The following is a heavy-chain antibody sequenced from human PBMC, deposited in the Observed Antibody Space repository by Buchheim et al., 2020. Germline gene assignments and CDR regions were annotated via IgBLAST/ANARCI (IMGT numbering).Heavy chain of an antibody. CDR2: IYTSGST. CDR1: GGSISSGSYY. V-gene: IGHV4-61*02. D-gene: IGHD3-22*01. Sequence: QVQLQESGPGLVKPSQTLSLTCTVSGGSISSGSYYWSWIRQPAGKGLEWIGRIYTSGSTNYNPSPKSRVTISVDTPKNQLSLKLSSVTAADTAVYYCAREGAENYYDSSGYLDYWGQGTL. CDR3: AREGAENYYDSSGYLDY. J-gene: IGHJ4*02.